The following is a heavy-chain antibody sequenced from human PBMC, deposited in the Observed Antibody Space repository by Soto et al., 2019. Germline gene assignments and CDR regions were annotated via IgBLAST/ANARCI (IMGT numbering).Heavy chain of an antibody. D-gene: IGHD3-16*02. Sequence: QVQLQESGPGLVKPSETLSLTCTVSGGSISSYYWSWIRQPPGKGLEWIGYIYYSGSTNYNPSLKSLVTISVDTSKNQFSLKLSSVTAADTAVYYCARGLVDYVWGSYLFFDYWGQGTLVTVSS. CDR3: ARGLVDYVWGSYLFFDY. V-gene: IGHV4-59*01. CDR2: IYYSGST. J-gene: IGHJ4*02. CDR1: GGSISSYY.